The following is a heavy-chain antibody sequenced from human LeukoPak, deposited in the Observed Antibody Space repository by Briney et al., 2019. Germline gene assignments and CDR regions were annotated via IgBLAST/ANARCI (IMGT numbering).Heavy chain of an antibody. Sequence: GGSLRLSCAASGFNFSSYWMSWVRQAPGKGLEWVANIKQDGSEKYYVDSVKGRFTISRDNAKNSLYLQMNSLRAEDTAVYYCARDGAVAGAFDIWGQGTMVTVSS. D-gene: IGHD6-19*01. J-gene: IGHJ3*02. CDR2: IKQDGSEK. CDR1: GFNFSSYW. V-gene: IGHV3-7*01. CDR3: ARDGAVAGAFDI.